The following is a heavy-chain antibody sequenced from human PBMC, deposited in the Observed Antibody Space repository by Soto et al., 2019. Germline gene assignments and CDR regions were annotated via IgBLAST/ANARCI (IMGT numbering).Heavy chain of an antibody. J-gene: IGHJ4*02. CDR1: GYTFTSYD. CDR2: MNPNSGNT. D-gene: IGHD1-26*01. Sequence: ASVKVSCKASGYTFTSYDINWVRQATGQGLEWMGWMNPNSGNTGYAQKFQGRVTMTRNTSISTAYMELSSLRSEDTALYYCARGYAYYAQGPGTDYCGQGTLVPVSS. CDR3: ARGYAYYAQGPGTDY. V-gene: IGHV1-8*01.